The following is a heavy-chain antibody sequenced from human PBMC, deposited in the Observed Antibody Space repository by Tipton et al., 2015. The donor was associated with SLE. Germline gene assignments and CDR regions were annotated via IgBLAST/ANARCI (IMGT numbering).Heavy chain of an antibody. CDR3: AREGVYSYGAPFDY. J-gene: IGHJ4*02. V-gene: IGHV4-59*01. D-gene: IGHD5-18*01. Sequence: TLSLTCAVYGGSFSGYYWSWIRQPPGKGLEWIGYIYYSGSTNYNPSLKSRVTISVDTSKNQFSLKLSSVTAADTAVYYCAREGVYSYGAPFDYWGQGTLVTVSS. CDR1: GGSFSGYY. CDR2: IYYSGST.